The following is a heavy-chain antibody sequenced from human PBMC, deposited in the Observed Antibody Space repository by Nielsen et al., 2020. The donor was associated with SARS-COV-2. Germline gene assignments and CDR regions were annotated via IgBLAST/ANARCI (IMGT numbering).Heavy chain of an antibody. J-gene: IGHJ3*01. Sequence: ASVKVSCKTSGYTFTSFAIHWVRQAPGQSLEWMGWLSTQNGNTNFAQKFQGRVTVTTDTSTNTVYMELRSLRSDDTAVYYCARHTVYSSTWFAFDLWGQGTMVTVSS. CDR2: LSTQNGNT. CDR1: GYTFTSFA. D-gene: IGHD6-13*01. CDR3: ARHTVYSSTWFAFDL. V-gene: IGHV1-18*01.